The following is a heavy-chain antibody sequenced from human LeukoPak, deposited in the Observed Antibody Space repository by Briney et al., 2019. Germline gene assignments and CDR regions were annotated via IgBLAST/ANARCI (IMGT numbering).Heavy chain of an antibody. CDR1: GYSISSGYY. CDR2: IYHSGST. V-gene: IGHV4-38-2*02. D-gene: IGHD3-3*01. CDR3: ARDGRIRFPVTNWLDP. J-gene: IGHJ5*02. Sequence: SETLSLTCTVSGYSISSGYYWGWIRQPPGKGLEWIASIYHSGSTYYNPSLKSRVTISVDRSKNQFSLKLSSVTAADTAVYYCARDGRIRFPVTNWLDPWGQGTLVTVSS.